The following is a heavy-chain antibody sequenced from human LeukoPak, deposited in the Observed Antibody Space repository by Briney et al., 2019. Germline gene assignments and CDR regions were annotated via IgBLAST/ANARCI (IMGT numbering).Heavy chain of an antibody. D-gene: IGHD6-6*01. J-gene: IGHJ4*02. V-gene: IGHV3-30-3*01. CDR3: ARAGVYSSSSRSSAGY. CDR1: GFTFSSYA. Sequence: GRSLRLSCAASGFTFSSYAMHWVRQAPGKGLEWVAVISYDGSNKYYADSVKGRFTISRDNSKNTLYLQMNSLRAEDTAVYYCARAGVYSSSSRSSAGYWGQGTLVTVSS. CDR2: ISYDGSNK.